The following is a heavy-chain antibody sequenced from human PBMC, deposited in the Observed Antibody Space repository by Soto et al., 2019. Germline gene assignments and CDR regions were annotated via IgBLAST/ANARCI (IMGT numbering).Heavy chain of an antibody. D-gene: IGHD1-26*01. V-gene: IGHV4-39*01. J-gene: IGHJ6*02. CDR3: ARRPKYSGSYVDYYYGMDV. Sequence: SETLSLTCTVAGGSSSSSSYYWGWIRQPPGKGLEWIGSIYYSGSTYYNPSLKSRVTISVDTSKNQFSLKLSSVTAADTAVYYCARRPKYSGSYVDYYYGMDVWGQGITVTVSS. CDR1: GGSSSSSSYY. CDR2: IYYSGST.